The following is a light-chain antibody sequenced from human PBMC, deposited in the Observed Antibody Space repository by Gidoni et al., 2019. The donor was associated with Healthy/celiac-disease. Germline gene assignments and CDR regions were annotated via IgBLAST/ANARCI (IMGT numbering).Light chain of an antibody. CDR2: WAS. CDR3: QQYYSTPIT. V-gene: IGKV4-1*01. CDR1: ESVLYSSNNKNY. J-gene: IGKJ4*01. Sequence: DIVMTQSPDSLAVSLGERATINCKSSESVLYSSNNKNYLAWYQQKPGQPPKLLIYWASTRESGVPDRFRGSGSGTDFTLTISSLQAEDVAVYYCQQYYSTPITFXGXTKVEIK.